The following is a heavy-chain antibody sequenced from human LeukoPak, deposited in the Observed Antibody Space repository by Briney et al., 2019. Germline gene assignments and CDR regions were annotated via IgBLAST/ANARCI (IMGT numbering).Heavy chain of an antibody. V-gene: IGHV5-51*01. CDR1: GYSFTSYW. D-gene: IGHD2-15*01. CDR3: ARLNGCSGGSCYSTPRYFQH. Sequence: GESLKISCKGSGYSFTSYWIGWVRQMPGKGLEWMGIIYPGDSDTRYSPSFQGQVTISADKSISTAYLQWSSLKASDTAMYYCARLNGCSGGSCYSTPRYFQHWGQGTLVTVSS. J-gene: IGHJ1*01. CDR2: IYPGDSDT.